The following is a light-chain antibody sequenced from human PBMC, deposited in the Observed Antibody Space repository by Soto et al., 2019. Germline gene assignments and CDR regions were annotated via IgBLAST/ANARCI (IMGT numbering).Light chain of an antibody. CDR2: AAS. V-gene: IGKV3-20*01. CDR3: QQSSSSPIT. CDR1: QSVSSSY. J-gene: IGKJ5*01. Sequence: EFVLTQSPGTLSLSPGERATLSCRASQSVSSSYLSWYQQIPGQAPRLPMSAASSRATGIPDRFSGSGSGTDFTLTISRLEAEDFAVYYCQQSSSSPITFGQGTRLEIK.